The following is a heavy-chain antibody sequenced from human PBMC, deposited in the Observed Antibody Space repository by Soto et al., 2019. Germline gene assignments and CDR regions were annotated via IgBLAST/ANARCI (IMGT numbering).Heavy chain of an antibody. CDR3: AKEPTSTVEGAFDL. CDR2: ISASGGNT. D-gene: IGHD4-17*01. CDR1: GFIFSTFA. V-gene: IGHV3-23*01. J-gene: IGHJ3*01. Sequence: EVQLLESGGGLVRSGGSLRLSCTGSGFIFSTFAMSWVRQAPGKGLEWLSAISASGGNTYYPDSVKGRFTISRDISENTLYLQMSSLGGEDTAVYHCAKEPTSTVEGAFDLWGRGTMVTVSS.